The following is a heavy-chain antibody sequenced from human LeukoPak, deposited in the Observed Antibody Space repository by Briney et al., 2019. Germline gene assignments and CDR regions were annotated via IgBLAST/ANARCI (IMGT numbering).Heavy chain of an antibody. V-gene: IGHV4-59*08. J-gene: IGHJ4*02. Sequence: SETLSLTCTVSGGSISSYYWSWLRQPPGKGLEWIGYIYYSGSTSYNPSLKSRVTISVDTSKNQFSLNPSSVTAADTAVYYCARHRPGPYDYWGQGTLVTVSS. CDR2: IYYSGST. CDR1: GGSISSYY. CDR3: ARHRPGPYDY.